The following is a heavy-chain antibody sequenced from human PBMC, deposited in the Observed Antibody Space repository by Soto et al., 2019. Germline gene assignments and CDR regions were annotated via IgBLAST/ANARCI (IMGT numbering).Heavy chain of an antibody. Sequence: GASVKVSCKASGFTFTSSAMQWVRQAPGQRLEWMGWINAGNGNTKYSQKFQGRVTITRDTSASTAYMELSSLRSEDTAVYYCARDHALYYDILTGYWLGDSYYYYYGMDVWGQGTTVTVSS. J-gene: IGHJ6*02. D-gene: IGHD3-9*01. CDR1: GFTFTSSA. CDR3: ARDHALYYDILTGYWLGDSYYYYYGMDV. V-gene: IGHV1-3*01. CDR2: INAGNGNT.